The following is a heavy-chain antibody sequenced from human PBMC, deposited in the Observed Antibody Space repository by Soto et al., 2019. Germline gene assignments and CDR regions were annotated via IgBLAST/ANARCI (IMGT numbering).Heavy chain of an antibody. J-gene: IGHJ4*02. D-gene: IGHD2-8*01. Sequence: SETLSLTCAVYGGSFSGYYWSWIRQPPGKGLEWIGEINHSGSTNYNPSLKSRVTISVDTSKNQFSLKLSSVTAADTAIYYCSRAMYGKETFDYWGQGTLVTVSS. CDR2: INHSGST. V-gene: IGHV4-34*03. CDR1: GGSFSGYY. CDR3: SRAMYGKETFDY.